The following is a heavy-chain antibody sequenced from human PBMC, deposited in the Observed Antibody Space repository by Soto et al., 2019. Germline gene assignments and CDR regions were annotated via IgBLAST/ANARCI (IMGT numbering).Heavy chain of an antibody. CDR2: IYYSGST. V-gene: IGHV4-59*08. CDR3: ARRWGRTFDY. Sequence: SETLSLTYTVSGGSISSYYWSWIRQPPGKGLEWIGYIYYSGSTNYNPSLKSRVTISVDTSKNQFSLKLSSVTAADTAVYYCARRWGRTFDYWGQGTLVTSPQ. J-gene: IGHJ4*02. CDR1: GGSISSYY. D-gene: IGHD7-27*01.